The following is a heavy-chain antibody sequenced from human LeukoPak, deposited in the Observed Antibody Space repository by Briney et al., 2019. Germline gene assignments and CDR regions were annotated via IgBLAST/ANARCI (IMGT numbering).Heavy chain of an antibody. J-gene: IGHJ4*02. V-gene: IGHV1-69*05. CDR2: IIPIFVTA. Sequence: GASVKVSCKASGYTFTGYYMHWVRQAPGQGLEWMGGIIPIFVTANYAQKFQGRVTITTDESTSTAYMELSSLRSEDTAVYYCASARVAAAPFDYWGQGTLVTVSS. CDR3: ASARVAAAPFDY. D-gene: IGHD6-13*01. CDR1: GYTFTGYY.